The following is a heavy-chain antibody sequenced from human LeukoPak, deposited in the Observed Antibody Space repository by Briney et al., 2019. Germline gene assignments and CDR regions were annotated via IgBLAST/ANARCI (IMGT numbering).Heavy chain of an antibody. J-gene: IGHJ6*02. D-gene: IGHD2-21*02. CDR2: IYHSGST. V-gene: IGHV4-39*07. CDR1: GGSISSSYYY. Sequence: SETLSLTCTVSGGSISSSYYYWGWIRQPPGKGLEWIGEIYHSGSTNYNPSLKSRVTISVDKSKNQFSLKLSSVTAADTAVYYCARTAYYYYGMDVWGQGTTVTVSS. CDR3: ARTAYYYYGMDV.